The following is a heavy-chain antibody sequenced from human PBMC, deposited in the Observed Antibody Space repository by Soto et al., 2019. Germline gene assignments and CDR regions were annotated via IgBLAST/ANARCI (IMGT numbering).Heavy chain of an antibody. CDR1: GYTFTSYG. CDR3: ATNIVGATLAYFDY. D-gene: IGHD1-26*01. CDR2: ISAYNGNT. Sequence: GASVKVSCKASGYTFTSYGISWVRQAPGQGLEWMGWISAYNGNTNYAQKLQGRVTMTTDTSTSTAYMELRSLRSDDTAVYYCATNIVGATLAYFDYWGHGTLVTVSS. J-gene: IGHJ4*01. V-gene: IGHV1-18*01.